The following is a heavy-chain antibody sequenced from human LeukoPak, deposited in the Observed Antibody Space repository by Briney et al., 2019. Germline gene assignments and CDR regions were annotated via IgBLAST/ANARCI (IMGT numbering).Heavy chain of an antibody. CDR3: AGQNGYNPDY. D-gene: IGHD5-24*01. Sequence: ASVKVPYQASGYTFRNYYMHWVRQAPGQGREWMGWINPNSSVRNLAQNLQRQVTMTRDTPTGTANKELSGRRYDDTAVYYWAGQNGYNPDYWGPGTLGTVAS. J-gene: IGHJ4*02. CDR1: GYTFRNYY. CDR2: INPNSSVR. V-gene: IGHV1-2*02.